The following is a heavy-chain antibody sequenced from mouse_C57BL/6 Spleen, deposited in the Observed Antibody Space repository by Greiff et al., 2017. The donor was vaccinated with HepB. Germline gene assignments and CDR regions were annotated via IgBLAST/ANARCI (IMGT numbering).Heavy chain of an antibody. CDR2: IYPGDGDT. CDR3: ARDYGDGYYFDY. J-gene: IGHJ2*01. V-gene: IGHV1-82*01. D-gene: IGHD2-13*01. Sequence: VQLQQSGPELVKPGASVKISCKASGYAFSSSWMNWVKQRPGKGLEWIGRIYPGDGDTNYNGKFKGKATLTADKSSSTAYMQLSSLTSEDSAVYFCARDYGDGYYFDYWGQGTTLTVSS. CDR1: GYAFSSSW.